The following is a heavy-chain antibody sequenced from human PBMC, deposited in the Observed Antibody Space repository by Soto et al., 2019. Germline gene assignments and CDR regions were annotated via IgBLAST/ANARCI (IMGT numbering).Heavy chain of an antibody. CDR2: ISYDGSNK. Sequence: GGSLRLSCAASGFTFSSYAMDWVRQAPGKGLEWVAVISYDGSNKYYADSVKGRFTISRDNSKNTLYLQMNSLRAEDTAVYYCARDVLRFLEWLFRTYYYGMDVWGQGTAVTVSS. V-gene: IGHV3-30-3*01. J-gene: IGHJ6*02. CDR3: ARDVLRFLEWLFRTYYYGMDV. CDR1: GFTFSSYA. D-gene: IGHD3-3*01.